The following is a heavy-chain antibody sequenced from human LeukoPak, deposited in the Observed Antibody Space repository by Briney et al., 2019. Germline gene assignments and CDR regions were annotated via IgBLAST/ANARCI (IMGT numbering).Heavy chain of an antibody. V-gene: IGHV1-2*02. CDR3: ARDGYFGFTYSWHSDY. D-gene: IGHD5-18*01. CDR2: INPNSGAT. Sequence: ASVKVSCKASGYTFTGYYMHWVRQAPGQGLEWMGWINPNSGATNYAQKFQGRVTMTRDTSISTAYMELTSPRSDDTAVYYCARDGYFGFTYSWHSDYWGQGALVTVSS. J-gene: IGHJ4*02. CDR1: GYTFTGYY.